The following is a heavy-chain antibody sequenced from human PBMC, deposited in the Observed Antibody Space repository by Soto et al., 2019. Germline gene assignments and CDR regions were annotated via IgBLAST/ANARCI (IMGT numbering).Heavy chain of an antibody. J-gene: IGHJ5*02. V-gene: IGHV4-30-4*08. Sequence: SETLSLTCTVSGDSISSSYWSWIRQPPGKGLEWIGYIYYSGSTYYNPSLKSRVTISVDTSKNQFSLKLSSVTAADTAVYYCARAMVVTQNWFDPWGQGTLVTVS. CDR1: GDSISSSY. CDR3: ARAMVVTQNWFDP. D-gene: IGHD2-21*02. CDR2: IYYSGST.